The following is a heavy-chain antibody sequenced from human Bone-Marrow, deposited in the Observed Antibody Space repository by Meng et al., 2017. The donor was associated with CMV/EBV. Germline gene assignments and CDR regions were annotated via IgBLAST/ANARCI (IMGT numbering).Heavy chain of an antibody. J-gene: IGHJ6*02. CDR1: VFTFSSYG. Sequence: GESLKISCAASVFTFSSYGMHWVRQAPGKGLEWVAFIRYDGSNKYYADSVKGRFTISRDNSKNTLYLQMNSLRAEDTAVYYCAAPSPDAILWFGESQPGMDVWGQGTTVTVSS. CDR3: AAPSPDAILWFGESQPGMDV. V-gene: IGHV3-30*02. D-gene: IGHD3-10*01. CDR2: IRYDGSNK.